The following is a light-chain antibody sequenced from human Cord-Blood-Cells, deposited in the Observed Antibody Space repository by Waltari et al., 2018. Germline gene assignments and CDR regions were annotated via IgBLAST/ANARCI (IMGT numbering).Light chain of an antibody. Sequence: QSALPQPASVSGSPGQSITIPCTGTSSDVGGYNLASWYQQHPGKAPKLMIYDVSNRPSGVSNRVSGSKSGNTASLTISGLQAEDEADYYCSSYTSSSLYVFGTGTKVTVL. V-gene: IGLV2-14*03. CDR2: DVS. CDR1: SSDVGGYNL. J-gene: IGLJ1*01. CDR3: SSYTSSSLYV.